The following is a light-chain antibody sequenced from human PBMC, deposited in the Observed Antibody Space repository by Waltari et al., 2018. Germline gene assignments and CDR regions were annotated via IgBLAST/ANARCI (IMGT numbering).Light chain of an antibody. CDR2: NDN. CDR3: AARDDSLNVWV. V-gene: IGLV1-44*01. CDR1: MSNIGNNP. Sequence: QSVLTQPPSAPGTPGPRVIISCSGTMSNIGNNPVNWYQQLPGTAPKVLIYNDNQRPWGVPDRFSVSKSGPSASLAINGLQSDDEADYYCAARDDSLNVWVFGGGTKVTVL. J-gene: IGLJ3*02.